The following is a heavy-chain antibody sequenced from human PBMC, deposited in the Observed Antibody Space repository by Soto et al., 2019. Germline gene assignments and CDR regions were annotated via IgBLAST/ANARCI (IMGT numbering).Heavy chain of an antibody. CDR2: FDPEDGET. J-gene: IGHJ5*02. D-gene: IGHD3-10*01. V-gene: IGHV1-24*01. CDR3: ATARPGYYGSGSYSNWFDP. Sequence: ASVKVSCKVSGYTLTESSMHWVRQAPGKGLEWMGGFDPEDGETIYAQKFQGRVTMTEDTSTDTAYMELSSLRSEDTAVYYCATARPGYYGSGSYSNWFDPWGQRTLVTVSS. CDR1: GYTLTESS.